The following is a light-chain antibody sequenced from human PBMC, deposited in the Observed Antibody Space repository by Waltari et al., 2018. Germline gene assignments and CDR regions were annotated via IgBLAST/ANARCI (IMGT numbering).Light chain of an antibody. J-gene: IGKJ2*03. CDR1: QSITTY. V-gene: IGKV1-39*01. CDR2: AAS. Sequence: DIQMTQSPSSLSASVGDRVTISCRASQSITTYLNWYQQKPGKAPKLLIYAASSLESGVPSRFSGSGSGTDFTLSISGLQLEDFATYYCQESFGVPFRFGQGTKVDIK. CDR3: QESFGVPFR.